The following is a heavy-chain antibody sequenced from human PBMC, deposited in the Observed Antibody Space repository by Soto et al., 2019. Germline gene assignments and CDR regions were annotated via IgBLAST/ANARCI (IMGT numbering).Heavy chain of an antibody. V-gene: IGHV1-69*12. Sequence: QVQLVQSGAEVKKPGSSVKVSCKASGGTFSSYAISWVRQAPGQGLEWMGGNIPIFGTANYAQKFQGRVTITADESTSPAYVELSSLSSEDTAVYYGARDVGDGYEGYYYYGMDVWGQGSTVTVSS. CDR2: NIPIFGTA. D-gene: IGHD5-12*01. J-gene: IGHJ6*02. CDR1: GGTFSSYA. CDR3: ARDVGDGYEGYYYYGMDV.